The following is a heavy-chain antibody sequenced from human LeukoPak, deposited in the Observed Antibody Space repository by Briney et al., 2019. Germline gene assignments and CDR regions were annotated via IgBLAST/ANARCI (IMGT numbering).Heavy chain of an antibody. D-gene: IGHD3-10*01. J-gene: IGHJ4*02. CDR2: IKEDGSQK. CDR1: GFTFSRSW. CDR3: ARGFGDC. Sequence: GGSLRLSCAASGFTFSRSWMIWVHQAPGKGLEWVANIKEDGSQKFYVDSVKGRFTISRDNARNSLYLQMSSLRAEDTAVYYCARGFGDCWGQGTLVTVSS. V-gene: IGHV3-7*04.